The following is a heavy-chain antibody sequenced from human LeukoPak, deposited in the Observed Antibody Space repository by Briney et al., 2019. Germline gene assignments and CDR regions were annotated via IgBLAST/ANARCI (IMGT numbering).Heavy chain of an antibody. Sequence: SETLSLTCAVYGGSFSGYYWSWIRQPPGKGLEWIGEINHSGSTNYNPSLKSRVTISVDTSKNQFSLKLSSVTAADTAVYYCARGAEPDDYWGQGTLVTVSS. J-gene: IGHJ4*02. CDR2: INHSGST. CDR3: ARGAEPDDY. D-gene: IGHD1-14*01. V-gene: IGHV4-34*01. CDR1: GGSFSGYY.